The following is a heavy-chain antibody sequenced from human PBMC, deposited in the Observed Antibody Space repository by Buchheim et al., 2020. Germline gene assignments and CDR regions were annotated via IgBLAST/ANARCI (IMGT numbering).Heavy chain of an antibody. CDR1: GYSFTSYW. Sequence: EVQLVQSGAEVKKPGESLRISCKGSGYSFTSYWISWVRQMPGKGLEWMGRIDPSDSYTNYSPSFQGHVTISAHKSISTAYPQWSSLKASDTAMYYCAFTYCSSTSCSENAFDIWGQGT. J-gene: IGHJ3*02. V-gene: IGHV5-10-1*01. D-gene: IGHD2-2*01. CDR2: IDPSDSYT. CDR3: AFTYCSSTSCSENAFDI.